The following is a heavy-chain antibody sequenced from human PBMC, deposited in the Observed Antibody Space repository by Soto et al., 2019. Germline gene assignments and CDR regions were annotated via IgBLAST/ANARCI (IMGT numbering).Heavy chain of an antibody. V-gene: IGHV1-69*01. CDR3: GGGGGLERNDYYYAY. J-gene: IGHJ4*02. CDR2: IIPIFGTA. CDR1: GGSFNRHT. Sequence: QVQLVQSGAEVRKPGSSVRVSCKASGGSFNRHTISWVRQAPGQGLEWMGGIIPIFGTANHAQKFQGRVTIIGDESTSTVYIGFGSLRTEEQGINFLGGGGGLERNDYYYAYWGQGTLVIVSS. D-gene: IGHD3-16*01.